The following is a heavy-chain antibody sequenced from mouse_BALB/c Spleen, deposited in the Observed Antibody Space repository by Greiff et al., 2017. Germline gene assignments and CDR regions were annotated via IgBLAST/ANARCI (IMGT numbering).Heavy chain of an antibody. CDR3: TRSIYYDYDEGDY. J-gene: IGHJ2*01. CDR1: GYTFTDYE. V-gene: IGHV1-15*01. CDR2: IDPETGGT. Sequence: VQLVESGAELVRPGASVTLSCKASGYTFTDYEMHWVKQTPVHGLEWIGAIDPETGGTAYNQKFKGKATLTADKSSSTAYMELRSLTSEDSAVYYCTRSIYYDYDEGDYWGQGTTLTVSS. D-gene: IGHD2-4*01.